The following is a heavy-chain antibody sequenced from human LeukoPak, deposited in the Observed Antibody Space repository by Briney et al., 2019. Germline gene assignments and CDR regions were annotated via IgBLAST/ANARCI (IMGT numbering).Heavy chain of an antibody. CDR2: ISYDGSNK. J-gene: IGHJ4*02. V-gene: IGHV3-30-3*01. CDR1: GFTFSSYA. CDR3: AKDPRI. Sequence: GGSLRLSCAASGFTFSSYAMHWVRQAPGKGLEWVAVISYDGSNKYYADSVKGRFTISRDNSKNTLYLQMNSLRAEDTAVYYCAKDPRIWGQGTLVTVSS.